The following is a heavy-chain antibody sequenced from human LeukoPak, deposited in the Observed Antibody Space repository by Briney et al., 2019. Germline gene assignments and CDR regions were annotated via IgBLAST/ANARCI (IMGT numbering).Heavy chain of an antibody. CDR2: ISSSSSYI. D-gene: IGHD3-22*01. Sequence: GGSLRFSCAASGFTFSTYSMNWVRQAPGKGLEWVSFISSSSSYIYYADSVKGRFTISRDNAKNSLYLQMNSLRVEDTAVYYCAREHMYYYDSSGYPIDYWGQGTPVTVSS. J-gene: IGHJ4*02. V-gene: IGHV3-21*01. CDR1: GFTFSTYS. CDR3: AREHMYYYDSSGYPIDY.